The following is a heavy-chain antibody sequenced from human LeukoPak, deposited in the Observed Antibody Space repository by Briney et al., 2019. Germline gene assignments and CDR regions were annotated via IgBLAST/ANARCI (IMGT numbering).Heavy chain of an antibody. D-gene: IGHD6-19*01. CDR3: ARGNPSIAVVTLYYYYGMDV. CDR1: GYTFTSYY. CDR2: INPSGGST. V-gene: IGHV1-46*01. J-gene: IGHJ6*02. Sequence: ASVKVSCKASGYTFTSYYMHWVRQAPGQGLEWMGIINPSGGSTSYAQKFQGRVTMTRDTSTSTVYMELSSLRSEDTAVYYCARGNPSIAVVTLYYYYGMDVWGQGTTVTVSS.